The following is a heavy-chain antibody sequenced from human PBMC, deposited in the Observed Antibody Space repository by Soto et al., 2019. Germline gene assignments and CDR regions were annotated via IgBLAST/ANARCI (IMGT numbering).Heavy chain of an antibody. CDR3: AKFTEPGYSSIWYYFEY. D-gene: IGHD6-19*01. CDR1: GFTFSGYS. J-gene: IGHJ4*02. Sequence: GGSLRLSCVGSGFTFSGYSMAWVRQAPGRGLEWVASISSRSTNIDYADSVKGRFTIPRDNAKNLVSLQMSSLRGEDTALYYCAKFTEPGYSSIWYYFEYWGQGTPVTVSS. CDR2: ISSRSTNI. V-gene: IGHV3-21*06.